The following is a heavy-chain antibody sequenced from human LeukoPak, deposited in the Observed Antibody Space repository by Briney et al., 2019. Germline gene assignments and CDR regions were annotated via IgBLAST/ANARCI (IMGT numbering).Heavy chain of an antibody. V-gene: IGHV3-7*01. Sequence: PGGSLRLSCTASGFTFGDYAMSWVRQAPGKGLEWVANIKQDGSEKYYVDSVKGRFTISRDNAKNSLYLQMNSLRAEDTAVYYCARGSYAVGYWGQGTLVTVSS. J-gene: IGHJ4*02. CDR3: ARGSYAVGY. CDR1: GFTFGDYA. CDR2: IKQDGSEK. D-gene: IGHD5-18*01.